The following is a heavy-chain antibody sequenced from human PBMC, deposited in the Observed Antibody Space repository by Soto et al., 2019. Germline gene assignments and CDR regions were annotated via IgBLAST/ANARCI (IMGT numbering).Heavy chain of an antibody. CDR2: ISAYNGNT. CDR1: GYIFNSNA. CDR3: ARVYGDYPRPSNWFDP. V-gene: IGHV1-18*01. J-gene: IGHJ5*02. D-gene: IGHD4-17*01. Sequence: GASVKVSCKASGYIFNSNAISWVRQAPGQGLEWMGWISAYNGNTNYAEKFQGRVTMTTDASTSTAYMELRSLRSDDTAVYYCARVYGDYPRPSNWFDPWGQGTLVTV.